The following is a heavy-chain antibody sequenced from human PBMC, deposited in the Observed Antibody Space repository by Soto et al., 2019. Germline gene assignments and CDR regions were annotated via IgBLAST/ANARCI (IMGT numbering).Heavy chain of an antibody. CDR1: GFSIGGYA. V-gene: IGHV3-23*01. CDR2: ISGSAGTT. CDR3: ANYFGPGLGRFDY. Sequence: PGGSLRLSCAASGFSIGGYAMSWVRQAPEKGLEWVSAISGSAGTTYYADSVKGRFTVSRDNSKNTLYLQMNSLRANDTAVYYCANYFGPGLGRFDYWGPGTLVTVSS. D-gene: IGHD1-1*01. J-gene: IGHJ4*02.